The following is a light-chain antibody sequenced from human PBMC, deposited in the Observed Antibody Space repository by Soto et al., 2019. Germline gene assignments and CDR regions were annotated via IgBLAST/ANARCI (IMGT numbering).Light chain of an antibody. J-gene: IGKJ1*01. Sequence: DIQMTQSPSTLSASVGDRVTITCRASQSISSWLAWYQQKPGKAPKLLIYKASSLESGVPSRFSGSGSGTEFTLTISSLQPDDFATHYCQQYNTYPXTFGQGTKVDIK. CDR1: QSISSW. CDR3: QQYNTYPXT. V-gene: IGKV1-5*03. CDR2: KAS.